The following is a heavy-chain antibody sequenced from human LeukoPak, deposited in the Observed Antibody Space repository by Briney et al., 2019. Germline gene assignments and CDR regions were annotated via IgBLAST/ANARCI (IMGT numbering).Heavy chain of an antibody. D-gene: IGHD1-1*01. V-gene: IGHV3-23*01. CDR3: AKPRAMTTGVGRYFDL. CDR2: ISGGGENT. CDR1: GFTFTSYA. J-gene: IGHJ2*01. Sequence: GGSLRLSCAASGFTFTSYAMSWIRQAPGKGLEWVSAISGGGENTYYADSVKGRFTISRDKSKNTLYLQMNSLRAEDTATYYCAKPRAMTTGVGRYFDLWGRGTLVTVSS.